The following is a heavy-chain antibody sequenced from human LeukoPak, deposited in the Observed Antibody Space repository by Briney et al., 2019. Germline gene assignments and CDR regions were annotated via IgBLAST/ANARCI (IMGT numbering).Heavy chain of an antibody. V-gene: IGHV1-69*13. J-gene: IGHJ6*02. D-gene: IGHD6-19*01. CDR3: ARDTGYSSGWYPSRYYYYYGMDV. Sequence: ASVKVSCKASGGTFSSYAISWVRQAPGQGLEWMGGIIPIFGTANYAQKFQGRVTITADESTSTAYMELSSLRSEDTAVYYCARDTGYSSGWYPSRYYYYYGMDVWGQGTTVTVSS. CDR2: IIPIFGTA. CDR1: GGTFSSYA.